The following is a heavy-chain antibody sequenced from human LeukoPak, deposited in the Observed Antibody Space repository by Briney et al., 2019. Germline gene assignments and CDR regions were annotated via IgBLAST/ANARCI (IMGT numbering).Heavy chain of an antibody. V-gene: IGHV3-21*01. CDR3: ARGTAAPSGFDY. J-gene: IGHJ4*02. CDR1: GFTFSSYS. CDR2: ISSSSSYI. D-gene: IGHD6-13*01. Sequence: PGGSLRLSCAASGFTFSSYSMNWVRQAPGKGLEWFSSISSSSSYIYYADSVKGRFTISRDNAKNSLYLQMNSLRAEDTAVYYCARGTAAPSGFDYSGQGTLVTVSS.